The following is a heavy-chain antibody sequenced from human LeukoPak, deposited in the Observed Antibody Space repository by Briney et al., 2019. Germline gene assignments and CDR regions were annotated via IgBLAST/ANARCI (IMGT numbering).Heavy chain of an antibody. CDR3: ARDKDFWSPFDY. J-gene: IGHJ4*02. D-gene: IGHD3-3*01. CDR1: GFTFSSYA. Sequence: GGSLRLSCAASGFTFSSYAMSWVRQAPGRGLEWVSAISGSGGSTYYADSVKGRFTISRDNAKNSLYLQMNSLRAEDTAVYYCARDKDFWSPFDYWGQGTLVTVSS. CDR2: ISGSGGST. V-gene: IGHV3-23*01.